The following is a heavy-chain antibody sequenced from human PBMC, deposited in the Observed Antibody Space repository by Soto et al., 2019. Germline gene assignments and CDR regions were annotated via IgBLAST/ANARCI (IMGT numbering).Heavy chain of an antibody. J-gene: IGHJ4*02. Sequence: GGSLRLSCSGSGFTFSHHSLYWVRQPPGKGLQCVSSISGSGGNIYYAESVKGRFTISRDNSKNTLYLQMSSLSSEDSAVYYCVKLSGYCTGGGCFSYFDYWGQGTPVTVSS. CDR2: ISGSGGNI. CDR3: VKLSGYCTGGGCFSYFDY. D-gene: IGHD2-15*01. V-gene: IGHV3-64D*06. CDR1: GFTFSHHS.